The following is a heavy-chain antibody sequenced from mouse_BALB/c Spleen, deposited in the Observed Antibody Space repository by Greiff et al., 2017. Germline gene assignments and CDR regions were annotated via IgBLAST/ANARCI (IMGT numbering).Heavy chain of an antibody. Sequence: VQLQQSGAELVRPGALVKLSCKASGFNIKDYYMHWVKQRPEQGLEWIGWIDPENGNTIYDPKFQGKASITADTSSNTAYLQLSSLTSEDTAVYDWARSDSGNPRGCAYWGQGTLVTVSA. D-gene: IGHD1-3*01. CDR3: ARSDSGNPRGCAY. CDR2: IDPENGNT. V-gene: IGHV14-1*02. CDR1: GFNIKDYY. J-gene: IGHJ3*01.